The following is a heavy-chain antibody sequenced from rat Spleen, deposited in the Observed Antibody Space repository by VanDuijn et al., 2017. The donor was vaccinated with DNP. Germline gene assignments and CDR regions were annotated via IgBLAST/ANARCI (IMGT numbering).Heavy chain of an antibody. V-gene: IGHV3-3*01. CDR1: GYSISSSYR. D-gene: IGHD1-1*01. CDR3: AEGYYSGGNWFAY. Sequence: EVQLQESGPGLVKPSQSLSLTCSVTGYSISSSYRWNWIRKFPGNKLEWMGYINSAGSTNYNPSLKSRISITRDTSKNQFFLQVNSVTTEDTATYYCAEGYYSGGNWFAYWGQGTLVTVSS. CDR2: INSAGST. J-gene: IGHJ3*01.